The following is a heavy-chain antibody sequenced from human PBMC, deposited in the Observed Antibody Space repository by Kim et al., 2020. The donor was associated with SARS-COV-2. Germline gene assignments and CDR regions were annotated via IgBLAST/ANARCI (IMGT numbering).Heavy chain of an antibody. V-gene: IGHV3-23*01. Sequence: STYYAGSVKGHFTIARANSKNTLYLQMHSMRAEDTAVYYCAKDPRRFDYWGQGTLVTVSS. J-gene: IGHJ4*02. CDR3: AKDPRRFDY. CDR2: ST.